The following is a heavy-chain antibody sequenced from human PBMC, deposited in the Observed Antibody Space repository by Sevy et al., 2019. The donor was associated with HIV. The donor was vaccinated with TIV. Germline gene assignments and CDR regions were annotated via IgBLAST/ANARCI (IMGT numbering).Heavy chain of an antibody. Sequence: GGSLRLSCTASGFTFGDYAMSWFRQAPGKGLEWVAFIRRNSYEPYGGTTAYAASVKGRFTISRDDSKSIAYLQMNSLKTEDTAVYYCTRALATVVTPEYYFDYWGQGTLVTVSS. J-gene: IGHJ4*02. CDR3: TRALATVVTPEYYFDY. CDR1: GFTFGDYA. CDR2: IRRNSYEPYGGTT. V-gene: IGHV3-49*03. D-gene: IGHD4-17*01.